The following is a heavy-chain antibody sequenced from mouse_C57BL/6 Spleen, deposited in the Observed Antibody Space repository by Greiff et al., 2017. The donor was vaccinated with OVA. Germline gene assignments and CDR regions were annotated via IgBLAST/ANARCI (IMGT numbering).Heavy chain of an antibody. CDR1: GFTFSSYA. CDR3: ARDNGPDYFDY. D-gene: IGHD2-4*01. V-gene: IGHV5-4*01. CDR2: ISDGGSYT. J-gene: IGHJ3*01. Sequence: EVQLVESGGGLVKPGGSLKLSCAASGFTFSSYAMSWVRQTPEKRLEWVATISDGGSYTYYPDNVKGRFTISRDNAKNNLYLQMSHLKAEDTAMYYCARDNGPDYFDYWGQGTLVTVSA.